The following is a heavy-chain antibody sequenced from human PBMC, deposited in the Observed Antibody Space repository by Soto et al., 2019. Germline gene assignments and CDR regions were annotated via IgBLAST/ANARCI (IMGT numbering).Heavy chain of an antibody. D-gene: IGHD2-2*01. CDR2: ISGSGGST. CDR1: GFTFRSYA. CDR3: AKDLGTGVPAVTLDY. J-gene: IGHJ4*02. V-gene: IGHV3-23*01. Sequence: ESGGGLVQPGGSLRLSCAASGFTFRSYAMSWVRQAPGKGLEWVSTISGSGGSTDYADSVKGRFTISRDTSKNTLYLQMNSLRAEDTAVYYCAKDLGTGVPAVTLDYWGQGTLVTVSS.